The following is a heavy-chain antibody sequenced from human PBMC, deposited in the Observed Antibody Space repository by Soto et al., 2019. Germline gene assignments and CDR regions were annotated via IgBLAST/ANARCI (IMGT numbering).Heavy chain of an antibody. J-gene: IGHJ4*02. CDR3: ARESEGLTSTFDY. CDR1: GFTFGIYW. CDR2: INADGTST. Sequence: PGGSLRLSCAASGFTFGIYWMHWVRQAPGKGLVWVSRINADGTSTAYADSVKGRFTISRDNAKNSLYLEMNSLRAEDTAVYYCARESEGLTSTFDYWGQGTLVTVSS. V-gene: IGHV3-74*01.